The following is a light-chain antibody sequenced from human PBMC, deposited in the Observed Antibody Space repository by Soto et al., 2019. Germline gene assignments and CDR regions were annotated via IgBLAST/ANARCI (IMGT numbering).Light chain of an antibody. CDR2: DAS. J-gene: IGKJ1*01. CDR3: QQYHALWT. V-gene: IGKV1-5*01. Sequence: DIQMTQSPSTLSASVGDRVTITCRASQSINSWLAWYQQKPGKAPNLLIYDASNLESGVPSRFGGSGSGTEFTLTITSLQPGDFATYYCQQYHALWTFGQGTKV. CDR1: QSINSW.